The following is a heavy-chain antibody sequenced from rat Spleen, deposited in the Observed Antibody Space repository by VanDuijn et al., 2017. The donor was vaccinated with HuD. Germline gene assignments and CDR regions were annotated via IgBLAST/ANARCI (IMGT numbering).Heavy chain of an antibody. Sequence: EVQLVESGGGLVQPGRSLKLSCAASGFTFNNYGMSWVRQAPTKGLEWVATISYDGISTFYRDSVRGRFTISSDDAKTTLYLQMDSLRSEDTATYYCTRHDYGYTDYFDYWGQGVMVTVSS. V-gene: IGHV5-29*01. J-gene: IGHJ2*01. CDR2: ISYDGIST. CDR3: TRHDYGYTDYFDY. CDR1: GFTFNNYG. D-gene: IGHD1-9*01.